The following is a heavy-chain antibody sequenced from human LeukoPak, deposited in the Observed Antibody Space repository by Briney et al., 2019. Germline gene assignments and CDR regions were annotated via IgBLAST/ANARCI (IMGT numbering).Heavy chain of an antibody. Sequence: GGSLKLSCAASGFTFSGCAMHWVRQASGKGLEWVGRIKSIGNSYATEYAASVKGRFTISRDDSKSTAYLQMNSLRAEDTAVYYCAKDLLWFGELLSGAIPDYWGQGTLVTVSS. CDR3: AKDLLWFGELLSGAIPDY. CDR1: GFTFSGCA. V-gene: IGHV3-73*01. CDR2: IKSIGNSYAT. D-gene: IGHD3-10*01. J-gene: IGHJ4*02.